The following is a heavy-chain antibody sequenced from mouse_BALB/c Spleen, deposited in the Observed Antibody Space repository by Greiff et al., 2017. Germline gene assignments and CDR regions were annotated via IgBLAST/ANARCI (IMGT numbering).Heavy chain of an antibody. Sequence: EVKLMESGGGLVKPGGSLKLSCAASGFTFSDYYMYWVRQTPEKRLEWVATISDGGSYTYYPDSVKGRFTISRDNAKNNLYLQMSSLKSEDTAMYYCARGGSTMITTFAYWGQGTLVTVSA. CDR2: ISDGGSYT. J-gene: IGHJ3*01. CDR3: ARGGSTMITTFAY. D-gene: IGHD2-4*01. CDR1: GFTFSDYY. V-gene: IGHV5-4*02.